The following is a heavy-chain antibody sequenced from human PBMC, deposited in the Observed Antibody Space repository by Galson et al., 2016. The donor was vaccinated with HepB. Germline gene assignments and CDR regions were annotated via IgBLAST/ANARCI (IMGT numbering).Heavy chain of an antibody. CDR2: IWFDGSSK. D-gene: IGHD3-22*01. J-gene: IGHJ4*02. Sequence: SLRLSCAASGFTFSSYGMHWVRQAPGEGLEWVAMIWFDGSSKHHSDSVRGRFTISRDNSKNTLYLQMHSLRAEDTAVYYCAKARPITMIVVLGEADFDYWGQGTLVTVSS. V-gene: IGHV3-33*06. CDR3: AKARPITMIVVLGEADFDY. CDR1: GFTFSSYG.